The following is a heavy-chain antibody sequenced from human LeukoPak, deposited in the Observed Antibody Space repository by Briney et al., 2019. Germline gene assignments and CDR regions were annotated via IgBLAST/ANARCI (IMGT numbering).Heavy chain of an antibody. CDR2: IIPIFGTA. CDR1: GGTFSSYA. V-gene: IGHV1-69*05. J-gene: IGHJ4*02. CDR3: AVPGRYCSGGSCFGY. Sequence: SVKVSCKASGGTFSSYAISWVRQAPGQGLEWMGGIIPIFGTANYAQKFQGRVTITTDESTSTAYMELRSLRSDDTAVYYCAVPGRYCSGGSCFGYWGQGTLVTVSS. D-gene: IGHD2-15*01.